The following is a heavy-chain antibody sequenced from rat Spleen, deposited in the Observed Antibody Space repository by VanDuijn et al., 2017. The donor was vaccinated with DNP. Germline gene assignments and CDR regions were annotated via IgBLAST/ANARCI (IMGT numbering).Heavy chain of an antibody. CDR2: ISYEGSGA. D-gene: IGHD3-3*01. CDR1: GFTFSDYY. Sequence: EVQLVESGGGLVQPGRSLKLSCAASGFTFSDYYMAWVRQAPKKGLEWVASISYEGSGAYFGDSVKGRFTISRDNAKSTLYLQMNSLRSEDTATYYCARLRSGPFDYWGQGVMVTVSS. CDR3: ARLRSGPFDY. J-gene: IGHJ2*01. V-gene: IGHV5-22*01.